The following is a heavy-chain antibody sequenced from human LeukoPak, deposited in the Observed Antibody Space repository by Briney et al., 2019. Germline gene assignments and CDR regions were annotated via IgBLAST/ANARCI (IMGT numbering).Heavy chain of an antibody. CDR3: ARSAAAAGEFDY. CDR2: INPNSGGT. Sequence: ASVKVSCKASGYSFTDYYLHWVRQAPGQGLEWMGWINPNSGGTNYAQKFQGRVTMTRDTSISTAYMELSRLRSDDTAVYYCARSAAAAGEFDYWGQGTLVTVSS. D-gene: IGHD6-13*01. V-gene: IGHV1-2*02. J-gene: IGHJ4*02. CDR1: GYSFTDYY.